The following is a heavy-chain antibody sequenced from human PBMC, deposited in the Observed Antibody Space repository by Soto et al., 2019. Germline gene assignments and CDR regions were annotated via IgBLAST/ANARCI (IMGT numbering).Heavy chain of an antibody. CDR3: ARHTPAISISDH. V-gene: IGHV4-39*01. Sequence: QLQLQESGPGLVKPSETLSLTCTVSGGSISSSSYYWGWIRQPPGKGLEWIGSIYYSGSTYYNPSLKSGVTIAVDTAKNQFSLKLSSVTAADTAVYYCARHTPAISISDHWGQGTLVTVSS. J-gene: IGHJ4*02. CDR2: IYYSGST. D-gene: IGHD2-15*01. CDR1: GGSISSSSYY.